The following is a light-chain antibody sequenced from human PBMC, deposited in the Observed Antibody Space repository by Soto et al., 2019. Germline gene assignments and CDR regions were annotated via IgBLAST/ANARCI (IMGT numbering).Light chain of an antibody. CDR2: SNN. V-gene: IGLV1-44*01. CDR1: SSNIGSHT. Sequence: QSVLTQPPSASGTPGQRITISCSGSSSNIGSHTVNWHQQVPGTAPKLLIYSNNERPSGVPDRFSGSKSGTSASLAISGLQSGDEADYYCQSYDSSLSDYVFGTGTKLTVL. J-gene: IGLJ1*01. CDR3: QSYDSSLSDYV.